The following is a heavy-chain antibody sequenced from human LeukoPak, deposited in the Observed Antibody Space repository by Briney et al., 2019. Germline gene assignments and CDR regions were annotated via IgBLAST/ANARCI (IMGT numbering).Heavy chain of an antibody. V-gene: IGHV3-30*18. D-gene: IGHD3-10*01. CDR2: ISYDGSNK. CDR1: GLTFSGYD. Sequence: GGSLRLSCAASGLTFSGYDMHWVRQAPGKGLEWVAVISYDGSNKYYADSVKGRFTISRDNSKNTLYLQMNSLRAEDTAVYYCAKDLPGDYYGSGSYLYWGQGTLVTVSS. J-gene: IGHJ4*02. CDR3: AKDLPGDYYGSGSYLY.